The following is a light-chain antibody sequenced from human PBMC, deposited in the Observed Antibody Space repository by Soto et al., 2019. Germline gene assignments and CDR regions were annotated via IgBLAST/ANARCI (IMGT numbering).Light chain of an antibody. Sequence: EIVLTQSPGTPSLSPGERATLSCRASQSVSSTYLAWYQQKPGQAPRLLSYSASSRATGIPDRFRGSGSATDFTLTISRLEPEDFAVYYCQQYGRSPRTFGQGTKVEIK. V-gene: IGKV3-20*01. CDR2: SAS. CDR3: QQYGRSPRT. CDR1: QSVSSTY. J-gene: IGKJ1*01.